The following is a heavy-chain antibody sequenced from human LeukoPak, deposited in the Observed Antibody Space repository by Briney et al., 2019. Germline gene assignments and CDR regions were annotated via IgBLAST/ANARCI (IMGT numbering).Heavy chain of an antibody. J-gene: IGHJ4*02. V-gene: IGHV4-59*12. Sequence: SETLSLTCTVSGASISSYYWSWIRQPPGKGLEWIGYIYYRGSTNYNPSLKSRVTISVDTSKNQFSLKLSSVTAADTAVYYCARGGDPYYFDYWGQGTLVTVSS. CDR2: IYYRGST. CDR1: GASISSYY. CDR3: ARGGDPYYFDY. D-gene: IGHD2-21*02.